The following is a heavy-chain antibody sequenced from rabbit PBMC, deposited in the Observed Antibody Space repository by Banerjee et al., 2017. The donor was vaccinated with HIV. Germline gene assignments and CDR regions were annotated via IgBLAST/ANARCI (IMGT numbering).Heavy chain of an antibody. CDR1: GSDISGYS. V-gene: IGHV1S45*01. J-gene: IGHJ4*01. CDR3: AREFNL. Sequence: QEQLVESGGGLVTPGGTLTLTCTASGSDISGYSISWVRQAPGKGLEWIGCINTSSGNTVYASWAKGRFTVSKASSTTVTLQLTSLTAADTATYFCAREFNLWGPGTLVTVS. CDR2: INTSSGNT.